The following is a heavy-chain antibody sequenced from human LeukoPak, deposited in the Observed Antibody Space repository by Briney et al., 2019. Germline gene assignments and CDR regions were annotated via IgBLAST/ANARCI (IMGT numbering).Heavy chain of an antibody. D-gene: IGHD6-6*01. J-gene: IGHJ3*02. CDR1: GYTFTGHY. CDR3: ARGEGKQLVRRAFGI. CDR2: MNPNSGNT. Sequence: ASVTVSCKASGYTFTGHYMHWARQAPGQGLEWMGWMNPNSGNTGYAQKFQGRVTMTRNTSISTAYMELSSLRSEDTAVYYCARGEGKQLVRRAFGIWGQGTMVTVSS. V-gene: IGHV1-8*02.